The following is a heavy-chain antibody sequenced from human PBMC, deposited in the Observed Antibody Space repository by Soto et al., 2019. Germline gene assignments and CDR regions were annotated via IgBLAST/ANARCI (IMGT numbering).Heavy chain of an antibody. Sequence: QVQLQESGPGLVKPSQTLSLTCTVSGGSISSGGYYWSWIRQHPGKGLEWIGYIYYSGSTYYNPSLKRRVTISVDTSKNQFSLKLSSVTAADTAVYYCARDSPDSSGPGGFDYWGQGTLVTVSS. J-gene: IGHJ4*02. CDR1: GGSISSGGYY. CDR2: IYYSGST. CDR3: ARDSPDSSGPGGFDY. D-gene: IGHD3-22*01. V-gene: IGHV4-31*03.